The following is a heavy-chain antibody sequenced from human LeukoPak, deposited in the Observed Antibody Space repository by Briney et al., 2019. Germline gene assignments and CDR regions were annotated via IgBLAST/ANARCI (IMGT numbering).Heavy chain of an antibody. D-gene: IGHD4-17*01. CDR3: ARDPNGDYIGAFEF. V-gene: IGHV3-23*01. CDR1: GFTFSNYA. Sequence: GGSLRLSCAASGFTFSNYAVMWVRQAPGQGLEWVSAITSAGAPRYADSVKGRFTISRDNSKNTLYLQMNSLRAEDTAQYFCARDPNGDYIGAFEFWGQGTSVTVSS. J-gene: IGHJ6*02. CDR2: ITSAGAP.